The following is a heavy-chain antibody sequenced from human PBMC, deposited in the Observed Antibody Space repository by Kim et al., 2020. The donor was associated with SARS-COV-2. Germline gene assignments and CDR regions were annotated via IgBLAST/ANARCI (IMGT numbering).Heavy chain of an antibody. V-gene: IGHV4-59*01. J-gene: IGHJ3*02. D-gene: IGHD1-7*01. CDR3: ARVLLDNWNYWGAFDI. Sequence: LKSRVTISVDTSKNQFSLKLSSVTAADTAVYYCARVLLDNWNYWGAFDIWGQGTMVTVSS.